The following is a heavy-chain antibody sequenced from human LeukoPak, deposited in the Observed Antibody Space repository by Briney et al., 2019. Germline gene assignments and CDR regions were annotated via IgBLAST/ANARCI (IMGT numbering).Heavy chain of an antibody. Sequence: SETLSLTCTVSGGSISSYYWSWIQQPPGKGLEWSGYIYYSGSTNYNPSLKSRVTISVDTSKNQFSLKLSSVTAADTAVYYCARVVGGAVAGKGAYYYYGMDVWGQGTTVTVSS. J-gene: IGHJ6*02. V-gene: IGHV4-59*01. CDR1: GGSISSYY. CDR2: IYYSGST. CDR3: ARVVGGAVAGKGAYYYYGMDV. D-gene: IGHD6-19*01.